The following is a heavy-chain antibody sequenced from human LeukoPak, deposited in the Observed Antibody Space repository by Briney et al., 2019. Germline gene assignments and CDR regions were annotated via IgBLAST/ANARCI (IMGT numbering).Heavy chain of an antibody. V-gene: IGHV3-30*02. Sequence: PGRSLRLSCAASGFTFSSYGMHWVRQAPGKGLEWVAFIRYDGSNKYYADSVKGRFTISRDNSKNTLYLQMNSLRAEDTAVYYCAKDWSLLPDSHFDYWGQGTLVTVSS. CDR3: AKDWSLLPDSHFDY. J-gene: IGHJ4*02. D-gene: IGHD2-15*01. CDR1: GFTFSSYG. CDR2: IRYDGSNK.